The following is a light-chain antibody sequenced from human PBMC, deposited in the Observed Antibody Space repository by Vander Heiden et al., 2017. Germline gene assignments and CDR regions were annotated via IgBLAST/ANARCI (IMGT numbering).Light chain of an antibody. Sequence: SYELTQRVSVAVPPGQTARITCSGDALPKQYAYWYQQKPGQAPVLVIYKDSERPSGIPERFSSSSSGTTVTLKVSGVRAEDGADDYGQSEDSNGTCEVFGGGTKLTVL. J-gene: IGLJ3*02. V-gene: IGLV3-25*03. CDR2: KDS. CDR3: QSEDSNGTCEV. CDR1: ALPKQY.